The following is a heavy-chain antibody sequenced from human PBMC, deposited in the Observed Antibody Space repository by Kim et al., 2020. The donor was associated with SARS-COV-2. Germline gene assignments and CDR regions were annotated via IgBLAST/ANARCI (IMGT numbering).Heavy chain of an antibody. Sequence: GGSLRLSCAASGSTFSGFVMHWVRQAPGKGLEWVAVITYGGSDKYYANSVKGRFTISRDISKNTLFLQMNSLTTEDTALYYCAYDGTSFDAFVIWGQGTVVTVSS. J-gene: IGHJ3*02. CDR1: GSTFSGFV. CDR2: ITYGGSDK. D-gene: IGHD3-22*01. CDR3: AYDGTSFDAFVI. V-gene: IGHV3-30*03.